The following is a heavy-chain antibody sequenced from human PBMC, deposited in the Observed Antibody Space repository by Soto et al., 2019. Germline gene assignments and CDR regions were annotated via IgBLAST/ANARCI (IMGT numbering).Heavy chain of an antibody. D-gene: IGHD3-10*01. J-gene: IGHJ6*03. Sequence: GGSLRLSCAASGFTFSSYAMSWVRQAPGKGLEWVSAISGSGGSTYYADSVKGRFTISRDNSKNTLYLQMNSLRAEDTAVYYCALRAGNNYYYYMDVWGKGTTVTVSS. CDR1: GFTFSSYA. V-gene: IGHV3-23*01. CDR3: ALRAGNNYYYYMDV. CDR2: ISGSGGST.